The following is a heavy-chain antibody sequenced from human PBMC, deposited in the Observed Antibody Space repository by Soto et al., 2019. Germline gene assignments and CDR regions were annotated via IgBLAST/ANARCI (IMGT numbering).Heavy chain of an antibody. J-gene: IGHJ6*03. CDR3: AKDLGPEGRFLSHYYYYMDV. D-gene: IGHD3-3*01. V-gene: IGHV3-23*01. CDR1: GFTFSSYA. Sequence: GGSLRLSCAASGFTFSSYAMSWVRQAPGKGLEWVSAISGSGGSTYYADSVKGRFTISRDNSKNTLYLQMNSLRAEDKAVYYCAKDLGPEGRFLSHYYYYMDVWGKGTTVTVSS. CDR2: ISGSGGST.